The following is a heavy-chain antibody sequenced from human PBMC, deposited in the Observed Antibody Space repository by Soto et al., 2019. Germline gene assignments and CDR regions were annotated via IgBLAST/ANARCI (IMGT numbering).Heavy chain of an antibody. CDR1: GFTFSSYA. CDR2: ISGSGGST. J-gene: IGHJ4*02. Sequence: LRLSCAASGFTFSSYAMSWVRQAPGKGLEWVSAISGSGGSTYYADSVKGRFTISRDNSKNTLYLQMNSLRAEDTAVYYCAKDHGPPYYFDYWGQGTLVTVSS. V-gene: IGHV3-23*01. CDR3: AKDHGPPYYFDY.